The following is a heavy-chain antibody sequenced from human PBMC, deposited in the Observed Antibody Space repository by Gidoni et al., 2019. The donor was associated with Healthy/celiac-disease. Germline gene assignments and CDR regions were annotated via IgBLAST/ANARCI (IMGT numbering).Heavy chain of an antibody. V-gene: IGHV3-15*01. D-gene: IGHD3-10*01. CDR3: TTGYGSGSYYNY. CDR1: GFTFSNAW. J-gene: IGHJ4*02. CDR2: IKSKTDGGTT. Sequence: EVQLVESGGGLAKPGGSLRLSCAASGFTFSNAWMSWVRQAPGKGLEWVGRIKSKTDGGTTDYAAPVKGRFTISRDDSKNTLYLQMNSLKTEDTAVYYCTTGYGSGSYYNYWGQGTLVTVSS.